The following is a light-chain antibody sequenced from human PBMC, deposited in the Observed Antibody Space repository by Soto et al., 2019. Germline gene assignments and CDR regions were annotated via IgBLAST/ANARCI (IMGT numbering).Light chain of an antibody. J-gene: IGLJ3*02. CDR2: EGS. CDR1: SSDVGGYYL. CDR3: CSYANTTTV. V-gene: IGLV2-23*01. Sequence: QSALTQPASVSGSPGQSSTISCTGVSSDVGGYYLVSWYQHHSGKAPKLMIYEGSKRPSGVSNRFSGSKSDNTASLTISGLQAEDEADYYCCSYANTTTVFGGGTKLTVL.